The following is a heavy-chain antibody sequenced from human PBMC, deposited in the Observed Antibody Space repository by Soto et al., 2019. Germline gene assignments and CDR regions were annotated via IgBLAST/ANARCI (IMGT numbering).Heavy chain of an antibody. CDR2: RFSRGIT. CDR1: GGSISSGGYY. CDR3: AKGEPNYYNTAGGNWFDP. J-gene: IGHJ5*02. D-gene: IGHD3-22*01. Sequence: PSETLSLTCTVSGGSISSGGYYWTWIRQPQGKGLKWIGYRFSRGITKYNNSLKRQVTISVDTSKNQFSLNLSSVTAADTAVYYFAKGEPNYYNTAGGNWFDPWGQGTLVTVSS. V-gene: IGHV4-61*08.